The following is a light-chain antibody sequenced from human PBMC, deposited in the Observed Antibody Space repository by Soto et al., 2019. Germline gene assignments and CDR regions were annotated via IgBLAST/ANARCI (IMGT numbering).Light chain of an antibody. CDR2: EVT. CDR1: GSDIAVYDF. V-gene: IGLV2-8*01. CDR3: SSYAGSNTLV. Sequence: QSALTQPPSASGSPGQSVTISCAGSGSDIAVYDFVSWYQQHPGTAPKLIIYEVTKRPSGGPDRFSGSKSASTASLTVSGLQAEDEADYYCSSYAGSNTLVFGGGTKLTVL. J-gene: IGLJ2*01.